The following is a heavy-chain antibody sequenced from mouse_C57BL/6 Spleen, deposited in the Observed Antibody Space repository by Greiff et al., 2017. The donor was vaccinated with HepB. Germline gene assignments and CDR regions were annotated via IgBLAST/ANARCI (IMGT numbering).Heavy chain of an antibody. V-gene: IGHV3-6*01. J-gene: IGHJ3*01. Sequence: EVQLVESGPGLVKPSQSLSLTCSVTGYSITSGYYWNWIRQFPGNKLEWMGYISYDGSNNYNPSLKNRISITRDTSKNQFFLKLNSVTTEDTATYYCASEKKFAYWGQGTLVTVSA. CDR1: GYSITSGYY. CDR3: ASEKKFAY. CDR2: ISYDGSN.